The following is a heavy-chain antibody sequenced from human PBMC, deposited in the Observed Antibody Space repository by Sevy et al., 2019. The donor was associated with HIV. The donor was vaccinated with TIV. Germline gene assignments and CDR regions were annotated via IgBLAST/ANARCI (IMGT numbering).Heavy chain of an antibody. CDR1: GFTVSSNY. CDR3: ERARDYSYGTEYYYPLDV. J-gene: IGHJ6*02. Sequence: GGSLRLSCAASGFTVSSNYMSWVRQAPGKGLEWVSVIYSGGSTYYADSVKGRFTISRDNSKNTKCIQMKSLRAEDTATYYCERARDYSYGTEYYYPLDVWGQGTTVTVSS. V-gene: IGHV3-53*01. D-gene: IGHD5-18*01. CDR2: IYSGGST.